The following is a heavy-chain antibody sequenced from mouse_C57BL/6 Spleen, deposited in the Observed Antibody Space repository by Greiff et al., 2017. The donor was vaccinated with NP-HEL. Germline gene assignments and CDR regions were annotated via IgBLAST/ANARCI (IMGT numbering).Heavy chain of an antibody. CDR2: IYPGGGYT. D-gene: IGHD2-4*01. J-gene: IGHJ3*01. V-gene: IGHV1-63*01. CDR1: GYTFTNYW. CDR3: ARSEYDRGFAY. Sequence: VQLQQSGAELVRPGTSVKMSCKASGYTFTNYWIGWAKQRPGHGLEWIGDIYPGGGYTNYNEKFKGKATLTADNSSSTAYMQFSSLTSEDSAIYDCARSEYDRGFAYWSQGTLVTVAA.